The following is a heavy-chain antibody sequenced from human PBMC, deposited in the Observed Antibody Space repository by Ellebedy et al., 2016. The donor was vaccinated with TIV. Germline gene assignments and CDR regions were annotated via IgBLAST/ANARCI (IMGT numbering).Heavy chain of an antibody. V-gene: IGHV2-5*02. J-gene: IGHJ4*02. Sequence: SGPTLVKPPETLTLTCTFSGFSLSTAGVAVGWIRQPPGKALEWLALIQWDDNHRYSPSLESRLTIMKDTSKNLVVVTPSNMDPVDTATYYCAHRVNPLLTGYFRQEDNYFDFWGQGTLVTVSS. CDR3: AHRVNPLLTGYFRQEDNYFDF. D-gene: IGHD3-9*01. CDR1: GFSLSTAGVA. CDR2: IQWDDNH.